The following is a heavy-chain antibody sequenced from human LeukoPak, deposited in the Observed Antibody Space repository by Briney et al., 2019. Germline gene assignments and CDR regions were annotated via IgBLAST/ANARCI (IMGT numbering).Heavy chain of an antibody. V-gene: IGHV1-2*02. CDR3: ARYGDCSNGVCYFDN. J-gene: IGHJ4*02. CDR2: INPKNGGT. Sequence: ASVKVSCKASGYTFTGYYIHWMRQAPGQGLEWMGWINPKNGGTNYIQKFRGRVTMTRDTSTSTAYMEVTSLRYDDTAVYYCARYGDCSNGVCYFDNWGQGTLVTVSS. D-gene: IGHD2-8*01. CDR1: GYTFTGYY.